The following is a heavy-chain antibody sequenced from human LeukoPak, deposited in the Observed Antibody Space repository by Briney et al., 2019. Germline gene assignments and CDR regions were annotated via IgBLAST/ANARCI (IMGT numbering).Heavy chain of an antibody. CDR2: IYYSGST. D-gene: IGHD5-24*01. J-gene: IGHJ5*01. Sequence: SETLSLTCTVSGVSITSHHFSWIRQPPGKGLEYIGYIYYSGSTNYNPFLKSRVTIPLDTSKSQFSLELRSVTAADTAVYFCARTRVSGDGMGWFDSWGQGTRVTVSS. V-gene: IGHV4-59*11. CDR3: ARTRVSGDGMGWFDS. CDR1: GVSITSHH.